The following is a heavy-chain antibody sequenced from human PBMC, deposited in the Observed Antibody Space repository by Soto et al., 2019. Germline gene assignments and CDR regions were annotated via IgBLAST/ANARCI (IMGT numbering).Heavy chain of an antibody. CDR2: IYYRGST. CDR3: ARDPARGGGSYLGYFDY. D-gene: IGHD3-10*01. Sequence: SETLSLSCTVSGVSIRSGDNYWSWIRQTPGKGLEWIGYIYYRGSTYYNQSLKSRVTISVDTSMNQFSLTLTSVTAADTAVYYCARDPARGGGSYLGYFDYWGQGTRVTVS. V-gene: IGHV4-30-4*01. J-gene: IGHJ4*02. CDR1: GVSIRSGDNY.